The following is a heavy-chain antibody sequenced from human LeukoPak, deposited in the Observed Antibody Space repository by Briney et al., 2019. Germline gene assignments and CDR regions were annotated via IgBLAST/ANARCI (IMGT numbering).Heavy chain of an antibody. CDR2: IRSKAYGGTT. CDR1: GFTFGDYT. V-gene: IGHV3-49*03. Sequence: GGSLRLSCTASGFTFGDYTMSWFRQAPGRGLEWVGFIRSKAYGGTTEYAASVKGRFTISRDDSKSLAYLHMSSLKTEDTAVYYCAKALPVVAAKGNAFDIWGQGTMVTVSS. CDR3: AKALPVVAAKGNAFDI. J-gene: IGHJ3*02. D-gene: IGHD2-15*01.